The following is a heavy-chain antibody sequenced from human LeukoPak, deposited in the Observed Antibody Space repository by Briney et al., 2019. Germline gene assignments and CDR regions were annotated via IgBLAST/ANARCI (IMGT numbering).Heavy chain of an antibody. D-gene: IGHD6-13*01. CDR3: ARVSLKSRQDDY. Sequence: GGSLRLSCAASGFTFSSYAMHWVRQAPGKGLEWVAVISYDGSNKYYADSVKGRFTISRDNYKNTLYLQMNSLRAEDTAVYYCARVSLKSRQDDYWGQGTLVTVSS. CDR2: ISYDGSNK. CDR1: GFTFSSYA. J-gene: IGHJ4*02. V-gene: IGHV3-30*04.